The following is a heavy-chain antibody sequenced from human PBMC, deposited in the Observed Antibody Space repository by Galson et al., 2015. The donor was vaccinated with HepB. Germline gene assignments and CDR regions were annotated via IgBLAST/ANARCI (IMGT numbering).Heavy chain of an antibody. Sequence: SVKVSCKASGYTFTDYYMHWVRQAPGQGLEWMGRINPNSGGTNYAQKFQGRVTMTRDTSINTAYMEVTRLISDDTVVYYCTRDRSSGSYSDAFDIWGQGTRVTVSS. CDR3: TRDRSSGSYSDAFDI. V-gene: IGHV1-2*05. CDR2: INPNSGGT. CDR1: GYTFTDYY. J-gene: IGHJ3*02. D-gene: IGHD2-15*01.